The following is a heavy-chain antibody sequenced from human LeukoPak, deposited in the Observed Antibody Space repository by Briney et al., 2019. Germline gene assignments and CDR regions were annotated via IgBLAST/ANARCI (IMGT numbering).Heavy chain of an antibody. J-gene: IGHJ3*02. CDR1: GGPFSVYY. D-gene: IGHD6-13*01. CDR2: INHSGST. V-gene: IGHV4-34*01. Sequence: SSETLSLTCAVYGGPFSVYYWSWTRHPPGRGLEWIGEINHSGSTNYNPSLKSRVTISVDTSKNQFSLKVSSVTAADTAVYYCARDQQQLVPGTFDIWGQGIMVTVSS. CDR3: ARDQQQLVPGTFDI.